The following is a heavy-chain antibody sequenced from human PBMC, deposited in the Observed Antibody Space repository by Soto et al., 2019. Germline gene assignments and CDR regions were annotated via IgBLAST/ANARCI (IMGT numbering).Heavy chain of an antibody. D-gene: IGHD6-13*01. CDR2: ISYDGSYK. Sequence: QVQLVESGGGVVQPGRSLRLSCAASGFTFSNYGMHWVRQAPGKGLEWVAVISYDGSYKYCADSVKGRFTISRDNSKNTLYLQMNSLRAEDTAVYYCAKENRLYSSSPDSDYWGQGTLVTVSS. J-gene: IGHJ4*02. V-gene: IGHV3-30*18. CDR3: AKENRLYSSSPDSDY. CDR1: GFTFSNYG.